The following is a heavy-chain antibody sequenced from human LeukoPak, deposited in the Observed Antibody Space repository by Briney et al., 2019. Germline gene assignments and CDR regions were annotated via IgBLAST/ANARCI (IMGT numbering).Heavy chain of an antibody. J-gene: IGHJ4*02. V-gene: IGHV3-21*01. CDR1: GFTFSRYS. D-gene: IGHD3-22*01. CDR2: ISSSSSYI. Sequence: GGSLRLSCAASGFTFSRYSMNWVRQAPGKGLEWVSSISSSSSYIYYADSVKGRFTISRDNAKNSLYLQMNSLRAEDTAVYYCARGYYAGRGHHFEYWGQGTLVTVSS. CDR3: ARGYYAGRGHHFEY.